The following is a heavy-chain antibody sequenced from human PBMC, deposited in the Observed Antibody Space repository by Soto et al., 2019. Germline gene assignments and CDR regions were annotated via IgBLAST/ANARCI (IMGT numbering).Heavy chain of an antibody. CDR2: IYYSGST. D-gene: IGHD3-22*01. CDR1: GGSISSGGYY. J-gene: IGHJ6*02. V-gene: IGHV4-31*03. Sequence: SETLSLTCTVSGGSISSGGYYWSWIRQHPGKGLEWIGYIYYSGSTYYNPSLKSRVTISVDTSKNQFSLKLSSVTAADTAVYYCARERLGSGYYYYYYGMDVWGQGTTVTVSS. CDR3: ARERLGSGYYYYYYGMDV.